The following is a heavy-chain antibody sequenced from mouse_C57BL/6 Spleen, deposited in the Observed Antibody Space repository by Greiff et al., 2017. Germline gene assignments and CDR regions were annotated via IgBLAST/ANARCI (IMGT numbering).Heavy chain of an antibody. CDR3: ARDGNPFDY. CDR1: GYSFTGYY. V-gene: IGHV1-42*01. Sequence: VQLQQPGPELVKPGASVKISCKASGYSFTGYYMNWVKQSPEKSLEWIGEINPSTGGTTYNQKFKAKATLTVDKSSSTAYMQLKSLTSEDSAVXYCARDGNPFDYWGQGTTLTVSS. D-gene: IGHD1-1*01. J-gene: IGHJ2*01. CDR2: INPSTGGT.